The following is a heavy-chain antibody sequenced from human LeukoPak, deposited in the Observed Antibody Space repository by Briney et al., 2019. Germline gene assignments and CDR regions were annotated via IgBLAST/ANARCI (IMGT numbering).Heavy chain of an antibody. D-gene: IGHD2-15*01. CDR3: ARRYCSGGSCNFDY. V-gene: IGHV5-51*01. J-gene: IGHJ4*02. Sequence: PGESLKISCKGSGYSFTNYWIGWVRQMPGKGLEWMGSIYPSDSDTRYSPSFQGQVTISADKSISTAYLQWSSLKALDTAMFYCARRYCSGGSCNFDYWGQGTLVTVSS. CDR1: GYSFTNYW. CDR2: IYPSDSDT.